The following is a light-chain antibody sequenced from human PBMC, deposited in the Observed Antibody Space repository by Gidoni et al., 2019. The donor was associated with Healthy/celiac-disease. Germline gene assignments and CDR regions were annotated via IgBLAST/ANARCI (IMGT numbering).Light chain of an antibody. V-gene: IGKV3-11*01. CDR3: QQRSNWPGT. J-gene: IGKJ1*01. Sequence: LSCRASQSVSSYLAWYQQKPGQAPRLLIYDASNRATGIPARFSGSGSGTDFTLTISSREPEDFAVYYCQQRSNWPGTFGQGTKVEIK. CDR2: DAS. CDR1: QSVSSY.